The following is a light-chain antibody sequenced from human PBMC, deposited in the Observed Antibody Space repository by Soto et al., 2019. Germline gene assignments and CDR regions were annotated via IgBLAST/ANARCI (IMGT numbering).Light chain of an antibody. V-gene: IGKV1-9*01. CDR1: QGISSY. CDR2: AAS. J-gene: IGKJ4*01. Sequence: IQLTQSPSSLSASVGDRVTITCRASQGISSYLAWYQQKPGKAPKLLIYAASTLQSGVPSRFSGSGSGTDFTLTISSLQHEDFETYYCQQLNSYPLTLGGGTTGDIK. CDR3: QQLNSYPLT.